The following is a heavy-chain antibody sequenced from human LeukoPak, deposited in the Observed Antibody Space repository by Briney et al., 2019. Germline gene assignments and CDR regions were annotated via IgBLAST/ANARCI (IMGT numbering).Heavy chain of an antibody. D-gene: IGHD7-27*01. CDR2: TYYRSKWYC. Sequence: SQTLSLTCAISGDSVSSNSVAWDWSRQSPSRGLEWLGRTYYRSKWYCDYAVSVQSRIIINPDTSKNQFSLQLNSVTPEDTAVYYCARDLGHFDPWGQGTLATVSS. CDR3: ARDLGHFDP. J-gene: IGHJ5*02. CDR1: GDSVSSNSVA. V-gene: IGHV6-1*01.